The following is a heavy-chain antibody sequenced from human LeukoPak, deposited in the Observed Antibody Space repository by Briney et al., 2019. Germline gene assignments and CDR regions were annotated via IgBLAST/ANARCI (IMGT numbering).Heavy chain of an antibody. CDR2: INSDGSST. J-gene: IGHJ4*02. CDR3: ARETAHYYDSSGYIDY. Sequence: PGGSLGLSCAASGFTFSSYWMHWVRQAPGKGLVWVSRINSDGSSTSYADSVKGRFTISRDNAKNTLYLQMNSLRAEDTAVYYCARETAHYYDSSGYIDYWGQGTLVTVSS. CDR1: GFTFSSYW. V-gene: IGHV3-74*01. D-gene: IGHD3-22*01.